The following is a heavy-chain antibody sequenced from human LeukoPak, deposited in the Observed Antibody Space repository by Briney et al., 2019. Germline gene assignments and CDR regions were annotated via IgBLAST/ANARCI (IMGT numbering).Heavy chain of an antibody. CDR1: GGSISSGSYY. CDR3: ARDRWGATDR. D-gene: IGHD1-26*01. V-gene: IGHV4-61*02. CDR2: IYTSGST. J-gene: IGHJ4*02. Sequence: PSETLSLTCTVSGGSISSGSYYWSWIRQPAGKGLEWIGRIYTSGSTNYNPSLKSRVTISVDTSKNQFSLKLSSVTAADTAVYYCARDRWGATDRWGQGTLVTVSS.